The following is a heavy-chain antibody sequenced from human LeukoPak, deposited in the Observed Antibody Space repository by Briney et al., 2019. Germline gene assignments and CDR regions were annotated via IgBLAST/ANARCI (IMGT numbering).Heavy chain of an antibody. D-gene: IGHD3-22*01. V-gene: IGHV3-48*03. Sequence: PGGSLRLSCAASGFTFSSYEMNWVRQAPGKGLEWVSYISSSGSTIYYADSVKGRFTIPRDNAKNSLYLQMNSLRAEDTAVYYRASRYYYDSSGKFDYWGQGTLVTVSS. CDR1: GFTFSSYE. CDR2: ISSSGSTI. J-gene: IGHJ4*02. CDR3: ASRYYYDSSGKFDY.